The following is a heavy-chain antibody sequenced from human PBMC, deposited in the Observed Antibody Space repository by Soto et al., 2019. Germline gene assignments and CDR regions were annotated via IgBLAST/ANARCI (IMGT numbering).Heavy chain of an antibody. CDR1: GFPFTTYG. V-gene: IGHV3-30*03. CDR3: VGSKYYCDY. Sequence: QVQLVESGGGVVQPGRSLRLSCAASGFPFTTYGMHWVREGPGKGLERVAVISYDGSNRYYADSVKGRFTISRDNSKSTLYLQMNDLRTEDTALYYCVGSKYYCDYRGQGTLVTFSS. CDR2: ISYDGSNR. J-gene: IGHJ4*02. D-gene: IGHD1-26*01.